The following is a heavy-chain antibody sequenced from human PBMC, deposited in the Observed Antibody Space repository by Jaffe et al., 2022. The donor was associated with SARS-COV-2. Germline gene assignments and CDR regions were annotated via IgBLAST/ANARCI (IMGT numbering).Heavy chain of an antibody. CDR2: IKQDGSEK. CDR3: ARDRIVVVVAPTRGYYYYGMDV. J-gene: IGHJ6*02. V-gene: IGHV3-7*01. D-gene: IGHD2-15*01. Sequence: EVQLVESGGGLVQPGGSLRLSCAASGFTFSSYWMSWVRQAPGKGLEWVANIKQDGSEKYYVDSVKGRFTISRDNAKNSLYLQMNSLRAEDTAVYYCARDRIVVVVAPTRGYYYYGMDVWGQGTTVTVSS. CDR1: GFTFSSYW.